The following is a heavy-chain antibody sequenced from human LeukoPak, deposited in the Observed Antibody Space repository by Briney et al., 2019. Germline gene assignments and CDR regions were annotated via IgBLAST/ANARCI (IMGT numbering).Heavy chain of an antibody. CDR2: IYYSGST. CDR1: GGSISSGDYY. Sequence: SETLSLTCTVSGGSISSGDYYWSWIRQPPGKGLEWIGYIYYSGSTNYDPSLKSRVTISVDTSKNQFSLKLSSVTAADTAVYYCARVWGGTLTFDYWGQGTLVTVSS. J-gene: IGHJ4*02. CDR3: ARVWGGTLTFDY. V-gene: IGHV4-61*08. D-gene: IGHD3-3*01.